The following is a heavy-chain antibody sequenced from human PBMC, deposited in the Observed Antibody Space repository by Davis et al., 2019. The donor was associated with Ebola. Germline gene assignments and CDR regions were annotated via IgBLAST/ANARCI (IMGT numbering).Heavy chain of an antibody. V-gene: IGHV1-46*03. Sequence: ASVKVSCKASGYTFTSYYLHWVRQAPGQGLEWMGKIYPSDGSTTYAQKFQGRVTMTRDTSTGTGYLELSSLRSEDTAVYYCARTLKDSGDNYWGQGTLVTVSS. J-gene: IGHJ4*02. D-gene: IGHD1-26*01. CDR2: IYPSDGST. CDR3: ARTLKDSGDNY. CDR1: GYTFTSYY.